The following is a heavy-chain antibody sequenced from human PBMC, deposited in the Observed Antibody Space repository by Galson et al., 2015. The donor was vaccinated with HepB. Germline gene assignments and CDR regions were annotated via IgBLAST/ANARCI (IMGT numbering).Heavy chain of an antibody. CDR2: IKQDGSEK. Sequence: SLRLSCAASGFTFSSYWMSWVRQAPGKGLEWVANIKQDGSEKYYVDSVKGRFTISRDNAKNSLYLQMNSLRAEDTAVYYCARDTAAGRYYYYYYGMDVWGQGTTVTVSS. J-gene: IGHJ6*02. V-gene: IGHV3-7*03. CDR1: GFTFSSYW. CDR3: ARDTAAGRYYYYYYGMDV. D-gene: IGHD6-13*01.